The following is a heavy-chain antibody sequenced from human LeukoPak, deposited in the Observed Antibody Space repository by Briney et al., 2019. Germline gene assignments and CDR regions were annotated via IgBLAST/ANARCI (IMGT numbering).Heavy chain of an antibody. CDR3: ARDRSDAFDI. J-gene: IGHJ3*02. V-gene: IGHV3-21*01. CDR2: ISSSSNYI. Sequence: GGSLRLSCGASGFIFSSYSMNWVRQTPGKGLEWVSSISSSSNYIHYADSVKRRFTISRDNAKISLYLQMNSLRAEDTAVYYSARDRSDAFDIWGEGTMVTVAS. CDR1: GFIFSSYS. D-gene: IGHD1-26*01.